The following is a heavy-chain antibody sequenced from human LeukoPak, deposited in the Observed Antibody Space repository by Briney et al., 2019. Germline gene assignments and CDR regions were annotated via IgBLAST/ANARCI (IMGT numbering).Heavy chain of an antibody. CDR1: GGSISSYY. CDR2: IYYSGSN. D-gene: IGHD1-26*01. V-gene: IGHV4-59*12. CDR3: ARDLASPSQS. J-gene: IGHJ4*02. Sequence: SETLSFTCTVSGGSISSYYWSWIRQSPGKGLEWIGYIYYSGSNNYSPSLKSRVTISVDTSKNQFSLKLSSVTAADTAVYYCARDLASPSQSWGQGTLVTVSS.